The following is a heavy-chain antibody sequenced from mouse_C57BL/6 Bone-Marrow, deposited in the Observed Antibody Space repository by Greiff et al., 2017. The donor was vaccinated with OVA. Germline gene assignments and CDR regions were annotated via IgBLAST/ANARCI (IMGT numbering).Heavy chain of an antibody. V-gene: IGHV1-64*01. CDR1: GYTFTSYW. CDR2: IHPNSGST. D-gene: IGHD2-3*01. J-gene: IGHJ3*01. Sequence: QVQLQQPGAELVKPGASVKLSCKASGYTFTSYWMHWVKQRPGQGLEWIGMIHPNSGSTNYNEKFKSKATLTVDKSSSTAYMQLSSLTSEDSAVYYCARDGRFRAWFAYWGQGTLVTVSA. CDR3: ARDGRFRAWFAY.